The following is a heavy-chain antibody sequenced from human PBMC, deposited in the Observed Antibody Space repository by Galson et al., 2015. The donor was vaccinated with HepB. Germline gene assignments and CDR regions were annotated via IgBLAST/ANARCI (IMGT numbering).Heavy chain of an antibody. CDR2: IYSTGST. Sequence: SETLSLTCSVSGGSITNSYWSWLRQPPGKSLEWIGNIYSTGSTTYNPSLKRRVTISLDTSRNRLSLMLTSVTAADTALYYCASASPVWFGELHVPSAFHLWGQGTMVTVSS. D-gene: IGHD3-10*01. CDR3: ASASPVWFGELHVPSAFHL. J-gene: IGHJ3*01. V-gene: IGHV4-59*01. CDR1: GGSITNSY.